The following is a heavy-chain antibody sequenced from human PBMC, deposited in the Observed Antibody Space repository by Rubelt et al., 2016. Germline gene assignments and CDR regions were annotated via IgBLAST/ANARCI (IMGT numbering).Heavy chain of an antibody. V-gene: IGHV3-23*01. Sequence: GLEWVSAISGSGSDTYYADSVKGRFTISRDNSKNTLYLQMNSLRAEDTAVYFCAKVRGKYYDRPGMDAWGQGTTVTVSS. D-gene: IGHD3-16*01. CDR2: ISGSGSDT. CDR3: AKVRGKYYDRPGMDA. J-gene: IGHJ6*02.